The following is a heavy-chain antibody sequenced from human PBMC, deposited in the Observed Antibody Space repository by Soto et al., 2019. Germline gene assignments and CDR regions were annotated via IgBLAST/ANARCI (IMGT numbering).Heavy chain of an antibody. V-gene: IGHV3-30*18. J-gene: IGHJ4*02. CDR1: GFTFSNYA. CDR2: TSYDGNNE. D-gene: IGHD1-1*01. Sequence: GGSLRLSCAASGFTFSNYAMHWVRQAPGKGLEWVALTSYDGNNEYYTDSVKGRFTISRDNSKNTLFLQMNSPRPEDTAVYYCAKDKGVFNWATYYFDYCGQGPLVTVSS. CDR3: AKDKGVFNWATYYFDY.